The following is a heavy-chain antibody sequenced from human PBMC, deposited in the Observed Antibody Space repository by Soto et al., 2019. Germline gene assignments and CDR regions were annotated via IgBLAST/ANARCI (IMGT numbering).Heavy chain of an antibody. CDR3: AKDFTGYYYYYYGMDV. D-gene: IGHD3-9*01. J-gene: IGHJ6*02. CDR2: ISGSGGSI. V-gene: IGHV3-23*01. Sequence: GGSLRLSCAASGFTFSSYAMSWVRQAPGKGLEWVSAISGSGGSIYYADSVKGRFTISRDNSKNTLYLQMNSLRAEDTAVYYCAKDFTGYYYYYYGMDVWGQGTTVTVSS. CDR1: GFTFSSYA.